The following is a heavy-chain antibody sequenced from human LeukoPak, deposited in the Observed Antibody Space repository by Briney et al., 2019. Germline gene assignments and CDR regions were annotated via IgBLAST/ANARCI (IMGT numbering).Heavy chain of an antibody. CDR2: TYYSGST. V-gene: IGHV4-59*01. CDR3: ARGDYDILTGYPPLYYFDY. CDR1: GGSISSYY. Sequence: SETLSLTCSVSGGSISSYYWSWIRQPPGKGLEWIGYTYYSGSTNYNPSLKSRVTISVDTSKNQFSLKLSSVTAADTAVYYCARGDYDILTGYPPLYYFDYWGQGTLVTVSS. J-gene: IGHJ4*02. D-gene: IGHD3-9*01.